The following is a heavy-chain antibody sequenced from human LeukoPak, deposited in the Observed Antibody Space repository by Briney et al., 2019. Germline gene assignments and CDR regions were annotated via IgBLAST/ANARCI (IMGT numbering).Heavy chain of an antibody. Sequence: SETLSLTCTVSGGSISSSSYYWGWIRQPPGKGLEWIGYIYYSGNTNYNPSLKSRVTISVDTSKNQFSLKLNSVTAADTAVYYCARDEGGLDYWGQGTLVTVSS. CDR1: GGSISSSSYY. V-gene: IGHV4-61*01. CDR2: IYYSGNT. D-gene: IGHD3-16*01. J-gene: IGHJ4*02. CDR3: ARDEGGLDY.